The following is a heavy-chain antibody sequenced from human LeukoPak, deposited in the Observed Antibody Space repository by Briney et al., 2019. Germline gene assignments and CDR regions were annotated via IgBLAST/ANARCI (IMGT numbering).Heavy chain of an antibody. Sequence: QPGGSLRLSCAASGFTFSSYGMHWVRQAPGKGLEWVAVIWYDGSNKYYADSVKGRFTISRDNSKNTLYLQMNSLRAEDTAVYYCAKEGSTAAFDYWGQGTLVTVSS. J-gene: IGHJ4*02. CDR3: AKEGSTAAFDY. D-gene: IGHD4-17*01. CDR1: GFTFSSYG. CDR2: IWYDGSNK. V-gene: IGHV3-30*02.